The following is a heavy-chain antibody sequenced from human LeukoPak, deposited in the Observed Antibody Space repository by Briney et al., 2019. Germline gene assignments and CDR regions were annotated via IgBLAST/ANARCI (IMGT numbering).Heavy chain of an antibody. J-gene: IGHJ6*03. CDR2: INPNSGGT. Sequence: ASVKVSCKASGYTFTGYYMHWVRQAPGQGPEWMGWINPNSGGTNYAQKFQGRVTMTRDTSISTAYMELSRLRSDDTAVYYCATARESSSSWYPEHYYYMDVWCKGTTVTVSS. D-gene: IGHD6-13*01. CDR1: GYTFTGYY. CDR3: ATARESSSSWYPEHYYYMDV. V-gene: IGHV1-2*02.